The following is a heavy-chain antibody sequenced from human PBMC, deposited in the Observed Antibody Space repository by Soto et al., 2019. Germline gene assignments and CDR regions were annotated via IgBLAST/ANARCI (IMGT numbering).Heavy chain of an antibody. CDR2: ISDGGGSA. V-gene: IGHV3-23*01. CDR3: AKLPQDEPTPN. J-gene: IGHJ4*02. CDR1: GFTFSSYA. Sequence: HPGGSLPLSCAASGFTFSSYAMNWVRQAPGKGLEWVSGISDGGGSADYGDSVKGRFTIPKDNPKNPLYLKMNSVRAEDRAVYSWAKLPQDEPTPNWGQGTLVTVSS.